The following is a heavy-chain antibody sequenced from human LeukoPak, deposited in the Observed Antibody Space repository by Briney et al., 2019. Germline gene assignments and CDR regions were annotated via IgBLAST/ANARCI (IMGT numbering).Heavy chain of an antibody. J-gene: IGHJ3*02. CDR3: ARDQMTVAGTLGAFDI. Sequence: GGSLRLSCAASGFTFRSYAMSWVRQAPGKGLEWVSTISGSGTSTYYADSVKGRFTISRDNSKNTLYLQMNSLRAEDTAVYYCARDQMTVAGTLGAFDIWGQGTMVTVSS. CDR1: GFTFRSYA. V-gene: IGHV3-23*01. D-gene: IGHD6-19*01. CDR2: ISGSGTST.